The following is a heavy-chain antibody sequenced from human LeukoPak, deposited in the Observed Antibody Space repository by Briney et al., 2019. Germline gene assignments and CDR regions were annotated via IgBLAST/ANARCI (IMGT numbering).Heavy chain of an antibody. CDR1: GFTFNNYW. CDR2: IKQDGSDK. V-gene: IGHV3-7*01. J-gene: IGHJ4*02. D-gene: IGHD5-24*01. CDR3: ARLATTPTFDY. Sequence: GGSLRLSCAASGFTFNNYWMSWVRQAPGEGLECVANIKQDGSDKYYVDSVKGRFTISRDNAKNSLYLQMNSLRAEDTALYYCARLATTPTFDYWGQGTLVTVSS.